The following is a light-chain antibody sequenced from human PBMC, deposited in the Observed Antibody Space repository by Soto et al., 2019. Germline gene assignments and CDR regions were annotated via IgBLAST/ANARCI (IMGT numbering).Light chain of an antibody. J-gene: IGKJ5*01. V-gene: IGKV3-11*01. CDR2: DAS. Sequence: IVLTQSPATLSLSPGERATLSCRASQSLINFVACYQHKPGQPPRLLIYDASKRATGIPTRFSGSGSGTDFTLTISSLQPEDFAVYYCQQRSNWPDAFGQGTRLEIK. CDR3: QQRSNWPDA. CDR1: QSLINF.